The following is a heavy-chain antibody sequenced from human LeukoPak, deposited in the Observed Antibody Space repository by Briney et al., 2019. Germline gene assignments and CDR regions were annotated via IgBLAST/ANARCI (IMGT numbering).Heavy chain of an antibody. Sequence: ASVKVSFKASGYTFTSYGISGVRQAPGQALAWMGWISAYNGNTNNAQKVQGRVTMTPDTSTSTAYMELSSLRSEDTAVYYSARGYYGSGSYYSFPYAFDIWGQGTMVTVSS. V-gene: IGHV1-18*01. J-gene: IGHJ3*02. CDR1: GYTFTSYG. CDR3: ARGYYGSGSYYSFPYAFDI. D-gene: IGHD3-10*01. CDR2: ISAYNGNT.